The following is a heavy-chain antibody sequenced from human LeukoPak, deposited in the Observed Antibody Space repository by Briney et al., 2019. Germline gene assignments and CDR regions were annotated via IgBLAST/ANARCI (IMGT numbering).Heavy chain of an antibody. CDR1: GGSISSSSYY. Sequence: SETLSLTRTVSGGSISSSSYYWGWIRQPPGKGLEWIGSIYYSGSTYYNPSLKSRVTISVDTSKNQFSLKLSSVTAADTAVYYCARAGVGYSSSWSKVTFDYWGQGTLVTVSS. J-gene: IGHJ4*02. V-gene: IGHV4-39*07. CDR2: IYYSGST. D-gene: IGHD6-13*01. CDR3: ARAGVGYSSSWSKVTFDY.